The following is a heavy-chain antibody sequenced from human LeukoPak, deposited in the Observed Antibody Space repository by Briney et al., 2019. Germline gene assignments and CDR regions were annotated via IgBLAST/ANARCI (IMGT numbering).Heavy chain of an antibody. CDR3: ARGYASGRYFDWGIDY. J-gene: IGHJ4*02. D-gene: IGHD3-9*01. CDR2: IKQDGSET. CDR1: GFTFSSYA. V-gene: IGHV3-7*03. Sequence: PGGSLRLSCAASGFTFSSYAMSWVRQAPGKGLEWVANIKQDGSETYYMDSVKGRFTISRDNAKNSLYLQMNSLRAEDTAVYYCARGYASGRYFDWGIDYWGQGTLVTVSS.